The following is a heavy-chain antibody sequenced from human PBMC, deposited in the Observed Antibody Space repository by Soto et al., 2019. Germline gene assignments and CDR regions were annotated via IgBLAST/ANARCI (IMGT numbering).Heavy chain of an antibody. CDR2: ISGSGGST. CDR1: GFTFKSYA. D-gene: IGHD2-15*01. Sequence: GESLKISWAASGFTFKSYAMSWVRQAPGKGLEWGSAISGSGGSTYYADSVKGRFTISRDNSKNTLYLQMNSLRAEDTAVYYCAKPIERRVDDAFDIWGQGTMVTVSS. V-gene: IGHV3-23*01. CDR3: AKPIERRVDDAFDI. J-gene: IGHJ3*02.